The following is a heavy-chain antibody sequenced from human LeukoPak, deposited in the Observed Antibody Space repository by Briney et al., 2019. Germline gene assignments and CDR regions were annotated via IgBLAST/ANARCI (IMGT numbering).Heavy chain of an antibody. D-gene: IGHD2-2*01. Sequence: GGSLRLSCAASGFTLSSYAMSWVRQAPGQGLEWVSTISGGGGKTYYADSVRGRFTIARDNSKNTLFLQMNSLRAEDTAVYYCARDGVEPGIYFDYWGQGALVTVSS. CDR2: ISGGGGKT. CDR1: GFTLSSYA. V-gene: IGHV3-23*01. CDR3: ARDGVEPGIYFDY. J-gene: IGHJ4*02.